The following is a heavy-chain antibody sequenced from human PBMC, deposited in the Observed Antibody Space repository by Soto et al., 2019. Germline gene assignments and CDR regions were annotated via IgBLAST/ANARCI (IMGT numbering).Heavy chain of an antibody. CDR3: ARDKGLELRDLDY. Sequence: GASVKVSCKASGGTFSSYTISWVRQAPGQGLEWMGRIIPILGIANYAQKFQGRVTISADKSTSTAYMELSSLRSEDTAVYYCARDKGLELRDLDYWGQGTLVTVSS. CDR1: GGTFSSYT. J-gene: IGHJ4*02. D-gene: IGHD1-7*01. V-gene: IGHV1-69*04. CDR2: IIPILGIA.